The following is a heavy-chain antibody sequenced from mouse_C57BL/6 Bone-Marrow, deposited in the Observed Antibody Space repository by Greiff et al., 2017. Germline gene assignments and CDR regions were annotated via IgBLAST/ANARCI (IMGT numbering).Heavy chain of an antibody. Sequence: EVQLVESGGGLVKPGGSLKLSCAASGFTFSDYGMHWVRQAPEQGLEWVAYISSGSSTIYYADTVKGRFTLSRDNAKNTLFLRMTSLRSEDTAMYYCAGGNYEREMDYWGQGTSVTVSS. V-gene: IGHV5-17*01. D-gene: IGHD2-1*01. J-gene: IGHJ4*01. CDR2: ISSGSSTI. CDR1: GFTFSDYG. CDR3: AGGNYEREMDY.